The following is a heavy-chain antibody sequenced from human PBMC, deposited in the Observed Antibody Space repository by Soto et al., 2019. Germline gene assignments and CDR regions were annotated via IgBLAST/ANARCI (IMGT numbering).Heavy chain of an antibody. J-gene: IGHJ5*02. Sequence: GGSLRLSCAASGFIFNNYAINWVRQAPGKGLEWVSGISGRGGNTFYADSMKGRFTISRDNSKKTVYLQMSNLRVEDTAMYYCAKNSHSGAYAGSFDPWGQGTLVTVSS. CDR2: ISGRGGNT. CDR3: AKNSHSGAYAGSFDP. CDR1: GFIFNNYA. V-gene: IGHV3-23*01. D-gene: IGHD4-17*01.